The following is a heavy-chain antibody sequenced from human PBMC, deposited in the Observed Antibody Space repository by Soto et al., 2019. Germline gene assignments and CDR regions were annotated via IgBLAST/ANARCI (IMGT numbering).Heavy chain of an antibody. CDR2: IFSNDEK. Sequence: QVTLKESGPVLVKPTEPLTLTCTVSGFSLSNARMDVSWIRQPPGKALEWLAHIFSNDEKSYSTSPKSRLTISKDTSISQVVLTMTNMDPVDTATYYCARIVGYSSGWRESYCFDYWGQGTLVTVSS. D-gene: IGHD6-19*01. V-gene: IGHV2-26*01. CDR3: ARIVGYSSGWRESYCFDY. J-gene: IGHJ4*02. CDR1: GFSLSNARMD.